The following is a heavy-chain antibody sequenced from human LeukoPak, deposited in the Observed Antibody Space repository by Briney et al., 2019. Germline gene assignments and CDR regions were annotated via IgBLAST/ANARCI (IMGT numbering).Heavy chain of an antibody. J-gene: IGHJ3*02. CDR2: IYYSGST. Sequence: PSETLSLTCTVSGGSISSYYWSWIRQPPGKGLEWIGYIYYSGSTNYNPSLKSRVTISVDTSKNQFSLKLSSVTAADTAVYYCASRSSSGYYHDAFDIWGQGTMVTVSS. V-gene: IGHV4-59*08. D-gene: IGHD3-22*01. CDR1: GGSISSYY. CDR3: ASRSSSGYYHDAFDI.